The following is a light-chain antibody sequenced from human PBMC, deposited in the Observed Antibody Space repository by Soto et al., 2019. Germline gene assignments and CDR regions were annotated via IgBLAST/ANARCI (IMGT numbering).Light chain of an antibody. Sequence: QSALTQPASVSGSPGQSITISCTGTSSDVGGYNCVSWYQQHPGKVPKLMMFDVNNRPSGVSNRFSGSKSGNTASLTISGLQAEDEADYFCCSYATGSVYVFGTGTKLTVL. CDR1: SSDVGGYNC. J-gene: IGLJ1*01. V-gene: IGLV2-14*01. CDR3: CSYATGSVYV. CDR2: DVN.